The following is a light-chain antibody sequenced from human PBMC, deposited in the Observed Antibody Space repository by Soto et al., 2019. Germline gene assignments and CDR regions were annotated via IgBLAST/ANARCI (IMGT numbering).Light chain of an antibody. CDR3: QQYGSSPQT. CDR2: GAS. Sequence: EIVLTQSPGTLSLSPGERATLSCRASQSVSSSSLAWYQQKPGQAPRLLIYGASSRATGIPDRFSGSGSMTDFTLTISRLEPEDFAVYYCQQYGSSPQTFGQGTKVEIK. J-gene: IGKJ1*01. CDR1: QSVSSSS. V-gene: IGKV3-20*01.